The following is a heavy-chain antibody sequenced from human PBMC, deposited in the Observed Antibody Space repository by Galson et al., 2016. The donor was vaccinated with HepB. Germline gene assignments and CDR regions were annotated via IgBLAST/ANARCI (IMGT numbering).Heavy chain of an antibody. Sequence: SLRLSCAASGFTFSHYAMHWVRQAPGKGLEWVAVISFDGSEKYYMDYVKDRFTISRDKSKNTLYLQMSSLRTEDTAIYFCAREFPGNPFDAFDIWGQGTVVTVSS. CDR3: AREFPGNPFDAFDI. J-gene: IGHJ3*02. CDR1: GFTFSHYA. V-gene: IGHV3-30-3*01. CDR2: ISFDGSEK.